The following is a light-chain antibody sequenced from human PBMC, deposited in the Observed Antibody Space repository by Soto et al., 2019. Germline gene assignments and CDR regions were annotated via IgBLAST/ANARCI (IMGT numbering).Light chain of an antibody. J-gene: IGLJ2*01. CDR2: STN. CDR3: AAWDGSLNVVL. CDR1: SSNIGSNT. Sequence: QSALTQPPSASGTPGQRFTISCSGSSSNIGSNTVNWYQQLPGSAPKLLMYSTNQRPSGVPDRFSGSKSGTSASLAISGLQSEDEADYYCAAWDGSLNVVLFGGGTKLTVL. V-gene: IGLV1-44*01.